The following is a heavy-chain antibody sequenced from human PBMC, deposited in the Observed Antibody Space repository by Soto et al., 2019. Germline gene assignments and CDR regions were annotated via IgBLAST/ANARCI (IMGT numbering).Heavy chain of an antibody. J-gene: IGHJ6*02. V-gene: IGHV6-1*01. Sequence: SQTLSLTCAISGDSVSSNSAAWNWIRQSPSRGLEWLGRTYYRSKWYNDYAVSVESRITINPDTSKNQFSLQLNSVTPEDTAVYYCARDSHIVVVVAATIDYYYYGMDVWGQGTTVTVSS. CDR3: ARDSHIVVVVAATIDYYYYGMDV. CDR2: TYYRSKWYN. CDR1: GDSVSSNSAA. D-gene: IGHD2-15*01.